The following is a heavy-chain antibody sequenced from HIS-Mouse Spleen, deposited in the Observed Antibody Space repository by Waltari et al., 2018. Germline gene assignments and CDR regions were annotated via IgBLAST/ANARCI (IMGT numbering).Heavy chain of an antibody. D-gene: IGHD6-13*01. J-gene: IGHJ4*02. Sequence: EVQLVESGGGLVQPGGSLRLSCAASGFTFGSYWMSWVRQAPGKGLEWVANIKQDGSEKYYVDSVKGRFTISRDNAKNSLYLQMNSLRAEDTAVYYCARDVGAAGLGYWGQGTLVTVSS. CDR3: ARDVGAAGLGY. CDR2: IKQDGSEK. CDR1: GFTFGSYW. V-gene: IGHV3-7*01.